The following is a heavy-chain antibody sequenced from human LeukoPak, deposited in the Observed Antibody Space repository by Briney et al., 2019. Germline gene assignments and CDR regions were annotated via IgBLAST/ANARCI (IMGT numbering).Heavy chain of an antibody. V-gene: IGHV4-30-4*01. CDR1: GGSISSGDYY. Sequence: SQTLSLTCTVSGGSISSGDYYWSWIRQPPGKGLEWIGYIYYSGSTYYNPSLESRVTISVDTSKNQFSLKLSSVTAADTAVYYCARGQYCTNGVCYLPFDYWGQGTLVTVSS. D-gene: IGHD2-8*01. CDR3: ARGQYCTNGVCYLPFDY. CDR2: IYYSGST. J-gene: IGHJ4*02.